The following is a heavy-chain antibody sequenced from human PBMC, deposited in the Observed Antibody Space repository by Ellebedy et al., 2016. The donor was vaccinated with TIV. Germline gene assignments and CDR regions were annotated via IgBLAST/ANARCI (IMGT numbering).Heavy chain of an antibody. D-gene: IGHD3-16*01. Sequence: MPSETLSLTCAVYGESFSDYYWSWIRQPPGKGLEWIGEINHSGGTNYSPSLESRVTISLDKSKKQFSLNVRSVTAADTAVYYCARGGSVGGRPNYFDCWGRGTPVTVSS. CDR2: INHSGGT. CDR1: GESFSDYY. CDR3: ARGGSVGGRPNYFDC. J-gene: IGHJ4*02. V-gene: IGHV4-34*01.